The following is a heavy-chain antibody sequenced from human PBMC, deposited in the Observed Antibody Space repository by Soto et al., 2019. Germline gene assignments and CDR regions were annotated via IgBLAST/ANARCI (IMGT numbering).Heavy chain of an antibody. D-gene: IGHD3-3*01. V-gene: IGHV3-9*01. CDR1: GFTFDDYA. CDR2: ISWNSGSI. CDR3: AKDEGGTIFGVPRAFDP. Sequence: PGGSLRLSCAASGFTFDDYAMHWVRQAPGKGLEWVSGISWNSGSIGYADPVKGRFTISRDNAKNSLYLQMNSLRAEDTALYYCAKDEGGTIFGVPRAFDPWGQGTLVTVSS. J-gene: IGHJ5*02.